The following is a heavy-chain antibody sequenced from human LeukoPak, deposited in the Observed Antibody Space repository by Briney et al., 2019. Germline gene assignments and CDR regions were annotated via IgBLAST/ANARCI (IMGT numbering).Heavy chain of an antibody. CDR2: IYYSGST. J-gene: IGHJ3*02. CDR3: ARGVRSSSWGLAFDI. CDR1: GGSISSYY. V-gene: IGHV4-59*01. D-gene: IGHD6-13*01. Sequence: SETLSLTCTVSGGSISSYYWSWIRQPPGKGLEWIGYIYYSGSTNYNPSLRSRVTISVDTSKNQFSLKLSSVTAADTAVYYCARGVRSSSWGLAFDIWGQGTMVTVSS.